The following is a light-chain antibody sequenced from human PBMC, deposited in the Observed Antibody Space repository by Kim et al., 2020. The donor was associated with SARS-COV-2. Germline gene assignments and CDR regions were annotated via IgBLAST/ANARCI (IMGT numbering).Light chain of an antibody. CDR2: DAS. Sequence: DIQMTQSPSTLSASVGDRVTITCRASQSISSWLAWYQQKPGKAPKLLIYDASSLESGVPSRFGGSGSGTEFTLTISNLQPDDFATYYCQQYNSYSYTFGEGTKLEI. CDR1: QSISSW. CDR3: QQYNSYSYT. V-gene: IGKV1-5*01. J-gene: IGKJ2*01.